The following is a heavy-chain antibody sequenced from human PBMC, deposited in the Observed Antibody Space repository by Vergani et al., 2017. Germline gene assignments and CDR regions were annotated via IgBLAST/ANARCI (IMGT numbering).Heavy chain of an antibody. CDR2: ISSSSSYI. D-gene: IGHD2/OR15-2a*01. CDR3: VRGAARAQYFDYYSMDV. J-gene: IGHJ6*02. Sequence: EVQLVESGGGLVKPGGSLRLSCAASGFTFSSYSMNWVRQAPGKGLDWVSSISSSSSYIYYADSVKGRFTISRDSGENSLFLQMNSLRAEDTAVYYCVRGAARAQYFDYYSMDVWGHGTTVTVSS. CDR1: GFTFSSYS. V-gene: IGHV3-21*01.